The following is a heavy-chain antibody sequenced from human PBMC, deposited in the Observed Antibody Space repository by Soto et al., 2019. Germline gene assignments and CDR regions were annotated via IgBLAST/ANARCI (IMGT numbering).Heavy chain of an antibody. D-gene: IGHD3-22*01. CDR3: ARGPTDYYDNSANYFLDY. J-gene: IGHJ4*02. Sequence: QVQLVQSGAEVKKPGASVKVSCKASGYTFITYGVSWVRQAPGQGLDWLGWISTYNGNTRYAERLQGRVTMTTDTTTNTAYMELRSLRSADTAVYYCARGPTDYYDNSANYFLDYWGQGTLVTVSS. V-gene: IGHV1-18*01. CDR1: GYTFITYG. CDR2: ISTYNGNT.